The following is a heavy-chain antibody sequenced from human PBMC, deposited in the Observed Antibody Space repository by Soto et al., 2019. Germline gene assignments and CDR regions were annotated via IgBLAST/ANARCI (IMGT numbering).Heavy chain of an antibody. CDR3: ATIRGVMGY. CDR1: GFSLSDDF. V-gene: IGHV3-72*01. CDR2: TKNKAYSYTT. Sequence: EVQLVESGGGVVQPGGSLRLSCAASGFSLSDDFIDRVRQAPGQGLDWVGRTKNKAYSYTTEYAESVKGRFTISRDDSEISVYLQMNSMKSEESAVYYCATIRGVMGYWGQGTLVIVSS. J-gene: IGHJ4*02. D-gene: IGHD3-10*01.